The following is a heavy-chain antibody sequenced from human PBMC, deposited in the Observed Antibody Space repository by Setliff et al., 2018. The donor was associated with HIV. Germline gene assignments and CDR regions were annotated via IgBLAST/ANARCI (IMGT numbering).Heavy chain of an antibody. CDR3: ARDSQMVRGVLYDY. CDR1: GFTFDDYG. D-gene: IGHD3-10*01. V-gene: IGHV3-20*04. Sequence: GESLKISCAASGFTFDDYGMSWVRQAPGKGLEWVSGINWNGGSTGYADSVKGRFTISRDNAKNSLYLQMNSLRAEDTALYYCARDSQMVRGVLYDYWGQGTLVTVSS. J-gene: IGHJ4*02. CDR2: INWNGGST.